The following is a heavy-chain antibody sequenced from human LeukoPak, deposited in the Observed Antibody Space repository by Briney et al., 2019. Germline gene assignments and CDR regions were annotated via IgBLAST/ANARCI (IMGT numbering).Heavy chain of an antibody. Sequence: PSETLSLTCTVSGGSISSYYWSWIRQPPGKGLEWIGYIYYGGSTNYNPSLKSRVTISVDTSKNQFSLKLSSVTAADTAVYYCARWFDPWGQGTLVTVSS. J-gene: IGHJ5*02. V-gene: IGHV4-59*08. CDR3: ARWFDP. CDR2: IYYGGST. CDR1: GGSISSYY.